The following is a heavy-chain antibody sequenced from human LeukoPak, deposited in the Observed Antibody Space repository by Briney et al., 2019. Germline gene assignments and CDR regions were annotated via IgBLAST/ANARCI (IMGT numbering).Heavy chain of an antibody. CDR1: EFTFSNYW. V-gene: IGHV3-7*03. J-gene: IGHJ4*02. CDR2: IKQDGSET. Sequence: PGGCLRLSCAPSEFTFSNYWMSWVRQAPGKGLEWVANIKQDGSETYYVDSVKGRFTISRDNAKNSLYLQMNSLRVEDAAVYYCAKDRFPDCSGGSCSTFDYWGQGILVTGSS. D-gene: IGHD2-15*01. CDR3: AKDRFPDCSGGSCSTFDY.